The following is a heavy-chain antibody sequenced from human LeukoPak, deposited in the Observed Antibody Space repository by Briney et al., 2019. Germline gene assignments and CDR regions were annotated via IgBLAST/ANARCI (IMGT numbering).Heavy chain of an antibody. CDR1: GGSFSGYY. J-gene: IGHJ4*02. CDR3: ARGADY. Sequence: SETLSLICAVYGGSFSGYYWSWIRQPPGKGLEWIGEINHSGSTNYNPSLKSRVTISVDTSKNQFSLKLSSVTAADTAVYYCARGADYWGQGTLVTVSS. CDR2: INHSGST. V-gene: IGHV4-34*01.